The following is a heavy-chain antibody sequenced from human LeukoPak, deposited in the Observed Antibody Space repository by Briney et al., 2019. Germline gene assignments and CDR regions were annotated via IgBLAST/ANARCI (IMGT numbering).Heavy chain of an antibody. V-gene: IGHV3-30*02. D-gene: IGHD1-26*01. CDR2: IWYDGSNK. CDR1: GFTFSSYG. Sequence: GGSLRLSCAASGFTFSSYGMHWVRQAPGKGLEWVAVIWYDGSNKYYADSVKGRFTISRDNSKNTLYLQMNRLRAEDTAVYYCAKDGRTNFDYWGQGTLVTVSS. CDR3: AKDGRTNFDY. J-gene: IGHJ4*02.